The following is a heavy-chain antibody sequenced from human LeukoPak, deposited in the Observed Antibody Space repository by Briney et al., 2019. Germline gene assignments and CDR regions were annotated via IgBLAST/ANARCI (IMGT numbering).Heavy chain of an antibody. V-gene: IGHV4-4*02. CDR1: GGSISSSNW. J-gene: IGHJ4*02. D-gene: IGHD3-22*01. CDR3: ARGEAYYYDSSGSEFLDY. CDR2: IYHSGST. Sequence: SETLSLTCAVSGGSISSSNWWSWVRQPPGKGLEWIGEIYHSGSTYYNPSLKSRVTISVDTSKNQFSLKLSSVTAADTAVYYCARGEAYYYDSSGSEFLDYWGQGTLVTVSS.